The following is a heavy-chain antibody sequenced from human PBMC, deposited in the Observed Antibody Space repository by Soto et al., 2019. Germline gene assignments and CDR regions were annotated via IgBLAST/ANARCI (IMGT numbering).Heavy chain of an antibody. J-gene: IGHJ4*02. V-gene: IGHV1-8*01. CDR2: MNPNSGNT. Sequence: QVQLVQSGAEVKKPGASVKVSCKASGYTFTSYDINWVRQATGQGLEWMGWMNPNSGNTGYAQKFQGRVTMTSNTSINTAYMELSSLRSEDTAVYYCARVNEWLGALEYWGQGTLVTVSS. CDR1: GYTFTSYD. D-gene: IGHD6-19*01. CDR3: ARVNEWLGALEY.